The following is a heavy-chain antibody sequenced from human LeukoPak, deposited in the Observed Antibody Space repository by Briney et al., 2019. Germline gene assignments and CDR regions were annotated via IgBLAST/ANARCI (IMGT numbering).Heavy chain of an antibody. J-gene: IGHJ3*02. CDR3: AAGNVTMVRGLLGRWDAFDI. D-gene: IGHD3-10*01. CDR1: GYTFTSYY. Sequence: ASVKVSCKASGYTFTSYYMHWVRQAPGQGLEWMGIIDPSGGSRSYAQKFQGRVTITRDTSTSTVYMELSSLRSEDTAVYYCAAGNVTMVRGLLGRWDAFDIWGQGTMVTVSS. V-gene: IGHV1-46*01. CDR2: IDPSGGSR.